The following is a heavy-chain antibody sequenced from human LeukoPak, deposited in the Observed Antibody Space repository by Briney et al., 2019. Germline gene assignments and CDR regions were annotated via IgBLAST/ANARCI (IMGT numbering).Heavy chain of an antibody. CDR1: GFTFSSYA. CDR2: KAYDGSNK. J-gene: IGHJ4*02. CDR3: ARVWFGELLSPFDY. V-gene: IGHV3-30-3*01. D-gene: IGHD3-10*01. Sequence: PGGSLRLSCAASGFTFSSYAMHWVRQAPGKGLEWVAVKAYDGSNKYYADSVKGRFTISRDNSKNTLYLQMNSLRAEDTAVYYCARVWFGELLSPFDYWGQGTLVTVSS.